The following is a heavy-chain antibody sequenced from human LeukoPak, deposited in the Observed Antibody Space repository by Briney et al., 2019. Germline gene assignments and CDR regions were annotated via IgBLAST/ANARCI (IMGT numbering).Heavy chain of an antibody. CDR2: ISPTGSTT. CDR1: GFTVSSNY. Sequence: GGSLRLSCAASGFTVSSNYMSWVRQAPGKGLVWVSRISPTGSTTSYADSVKGRFTVSRDNAKNTLYLQVNNLRAEDTAVYYCARGPNSNWSGLDFWGQGTLLTVSS. D-gene: IGHD6-6*01. V-gene: IGHV3-74*01. J-gene: IGHJ4*02. CDR3: ARGPNSNWSGLDF.